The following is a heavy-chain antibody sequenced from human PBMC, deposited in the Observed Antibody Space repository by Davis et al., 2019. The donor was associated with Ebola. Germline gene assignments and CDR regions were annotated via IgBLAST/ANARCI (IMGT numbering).Heavy chain of an antibody. Sequence: GESLKISCAASGFTFSSYGMHWVRQAPGKGLEWVAVISYDGSNKYYADSVKGRFTISRDNSKNTLYLQMNSLRAEDTAVYYCARDREYCSGGSCYSVLYYYYYGMDVWGQGTTVTVSS. J-gene: IGHJ6*02. V-gene: IGHV3-30*03. CDR1: GFTFSSYG. CDR2: ISYDGSNK. D-gene: IGHD2-15*01. CDR3: ARDREYCSGGSCYSVLYYYYYGMDV.